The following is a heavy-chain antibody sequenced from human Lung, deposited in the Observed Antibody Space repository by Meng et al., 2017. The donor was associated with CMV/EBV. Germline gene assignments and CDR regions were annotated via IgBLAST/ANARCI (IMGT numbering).Heavy chain of an antibody. V-gene: IGHV4-4*02. Sequence: QVQLQRWGPGLWSPSGTLSLTCPVSGGSISSSNWWSWVRQPPGKGLEWIGEIYHSGSTNYNPSLKSRVTISVDKSKNQFSLKLSSVTAADTAVYYCASFPPPGKQWLVTDYWGQGTLVTVSS. J-gene: IGHJ4*02. CDR2: IYHSGST. CDR1: GGSISSSNW. CDR3: ASFPPPGKQWLVTDY. D-gene: IGHD6-19*01.